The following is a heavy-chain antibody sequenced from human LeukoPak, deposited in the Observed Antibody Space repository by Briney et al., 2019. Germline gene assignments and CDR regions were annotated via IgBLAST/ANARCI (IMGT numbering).Heavy chain of an antibody. Sequence: SETLSLTCSVSGDSMNSYYWSWIRQPPGKVLEWIGYIYYSGSTNYNPSLKSRVIMSVDTSENQFSLKLTSVTAADTAVYYCARGGPNSSGYAGDGFDIWGHGTTVTVSS. D-gene: IGHD3-22*01. V-gene: IGHV4-59*01. CDR2: IYYSGST. CDR3: ARGGPNSSGYAGDGFDI. CDR1: GDSMNSYY. J-gene: IGHJ3*02.